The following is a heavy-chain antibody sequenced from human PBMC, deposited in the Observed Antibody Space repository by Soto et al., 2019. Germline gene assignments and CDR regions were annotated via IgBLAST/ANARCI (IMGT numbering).Heavy chain of an antibody. J-gene: IGHJ3*01. CDR2: ISGRGENT. CDR3: AKERGTGDYGVNAVEL. CDR1: GFTFSVFA. D-gene: IGHD7-27*01. Sequence: EEQLLESGGDLVQRGGSLRLSCAASGFTFSVFAMRWVRQAPGKGLELVSTISGRGENTYYADSVKGRLTISRDNSKHTLILQMNSRRGEDTVVYYCAKERGTGDYGVNAVELWGQGTMVTVSS. V-gene: IGHV3-23*01.